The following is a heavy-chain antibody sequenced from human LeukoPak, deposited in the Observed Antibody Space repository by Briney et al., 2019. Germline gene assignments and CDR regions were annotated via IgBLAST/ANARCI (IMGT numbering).Heavy chain of an antibody. Sequence: ASVKVSCKVSGYTLTELSMHWVRQAPGKGLEWMGGFDPEDGETIYAQKFQGRVTMTEDTSTDTAYMELSSLRSEDTAVYYCATSDLYSGKPGTLFDYWGQGTLVTVSS. D-gene: IGHD5-12*01. J-gene: IGHJ4*02. CDR2: FDPEDGET. CDR3: ATSDLYSGKPGTLFDY. V-gene: IGHV1-24*01. CDR1: GYTLTELS.